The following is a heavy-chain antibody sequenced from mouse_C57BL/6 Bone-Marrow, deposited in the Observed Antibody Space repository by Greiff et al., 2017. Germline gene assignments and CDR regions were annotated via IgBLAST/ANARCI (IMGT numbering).Heavy chain of an antibody. D-gene: IGHD1-1*01. Sequence: QVQLQQPGAELVKPGASVKLSCKASGYTFTSYWMHWVKQRPGQGLEWIGMIHPNSGSTNYNEKVKSKATLTVDKSSSTAYMQLSSLTSEDSAVYYCTRAYGSIYRFDYWGQGTTLTVSS. J-gene: IGHJ2*01. V-gene: IGHV1-64*01. CDR3: TRAYGSIYRFDY. CDR1: GYTFTSYW. CDR2: IHPNSGST.